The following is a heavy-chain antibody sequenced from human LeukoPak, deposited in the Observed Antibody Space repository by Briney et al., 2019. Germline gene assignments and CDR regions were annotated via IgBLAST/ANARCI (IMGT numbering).Heavy chain of an antibody. J-gene: IGHJ6*02. V-gene: IGHV3-53*01. CDR3: ASPDCSGGSCYYYYGMDV. CDR1: GFTVSSNY. Sequence: GGSLRLSCAASGFTVSSNYMSWVRQAPGKGLEWVSVIYSGSSTYYADSVKGRFTISRDNSKNTLYLQMNSLRAEDTAVYYCASPDCSGGSCYYYYGMDVWGQGTTVTVSS. CDR2: IYSGSST. D-gene: IGHD2-15*01.